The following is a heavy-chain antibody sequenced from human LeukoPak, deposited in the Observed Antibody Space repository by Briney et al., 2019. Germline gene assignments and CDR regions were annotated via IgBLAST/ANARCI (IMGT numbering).Heavy chain of an antibody. CDR2: ISSSSSYI. V-gene: IGHV3-21*01. CDR3: ARDRSSGSYYGPDELDY. J-gene: IGHJ4*02. D-gene: IGHD1-26*01. CDR1: GFTFSSYS. Sequence: PGGSLRLSCAASGFTFSSYSMNWVRQAPGKGLEWVSSISSSSSYIYYADSVKGRFTISRDNAKNSLYLQMNSLRAEDTAVYYCARDRSSGSYYGPDELDYWGQGTLVTVSS.